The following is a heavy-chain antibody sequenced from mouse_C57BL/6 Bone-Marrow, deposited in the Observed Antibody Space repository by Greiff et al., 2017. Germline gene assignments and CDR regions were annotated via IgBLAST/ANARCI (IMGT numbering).Heavy chain of an antibody. CDR1: GYTFTSYW. V-gene: IGHV1-7*01. CDR2: ITPSSGYT. J-gene: IGHJ2*01. D-gene: IGHD2-3*01. Sequence: QVQLKESGAELAKPGASVKLSCKASGYTFTSYWMHWVKQRPGQGLEWIGYITPSSGYTKYNQKFKDKATLTADKSSSTAYMQLSSLTYEDSAVYYCARWVYDGYHYFDYWGQGTTLTVSS. CDR3: ARWVYDGYHYFDY.